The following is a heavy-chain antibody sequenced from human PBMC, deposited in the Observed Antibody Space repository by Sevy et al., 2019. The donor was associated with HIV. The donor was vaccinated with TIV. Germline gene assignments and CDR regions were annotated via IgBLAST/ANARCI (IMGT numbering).Heavy chain of an antibody. J-gene: IGHJ4*02. CDR2: ISARSNYI. V-gene: IGHV3-21*01. CDR3: ARGSAVLQATIWDGFDY. CDR1: GFTFSNYR. D-gene: IGHD1-26*01. Sequence: LGGSLRLSCTASGFTFSNYRFNWVRQAPGKGLEWVSSISARSNYIYDPDSVKGRFTISRDNAKSSLYLQMNSLRAEDTAVYYCARGSAVLQATIWDGFDYWGQGTLVTASS.